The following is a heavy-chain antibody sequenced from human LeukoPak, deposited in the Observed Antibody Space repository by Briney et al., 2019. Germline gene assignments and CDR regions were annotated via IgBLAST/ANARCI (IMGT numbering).Heavy chain of an antibody. CDR3: ARESFAARWD. D-gene: IGHD6-6*01. Sequence: GGSLRLSCVDSGSTFTNAWMSWVRQAPGKGLELVANIKQDRSEKYYVDSVKGRFTISRDNAKNSLYLQMNSLRVEDTAVYYCARESFAARWDWGQGTLVTVSS. CDR2: IKQDRSEK. V-gene: IGHV3-7*01. CDR1: GSTFTNAW. J-gene: IGHJ4*02.